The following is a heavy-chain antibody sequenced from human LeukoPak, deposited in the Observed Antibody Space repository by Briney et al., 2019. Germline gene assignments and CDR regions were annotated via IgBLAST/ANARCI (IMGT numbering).Heavy chain of an antibody. D-gene: IGHD5-24*01. J-gene: IGHJ4*02. V-gene: IGHV1-69*13. CDR1: GGTFSSYA. CDR2: IIPIFGTA. CDR3: AGSRDGYNYWDY. Sequence: ASVKVSCKASGGTFSSYAISWVRQAPGQGLEWMGGIIPIFGTANYAQKFQGRVTITADESTSTAYMEPSSLRSEDTAVYYCAGSRDGYNYWDYWGQGTLVTVSS.